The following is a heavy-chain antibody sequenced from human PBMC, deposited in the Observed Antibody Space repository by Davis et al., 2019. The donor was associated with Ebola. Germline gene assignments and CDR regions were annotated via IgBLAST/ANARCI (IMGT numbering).Heavy chain of an antibody. J-gene: IGHJ4*02. CDR3: ARDRRIEAYYDILTGYYRGGSFDY. CDR1: GYTFTSYG. V-gene: IGHV1-18*04. D-gene: IGHD3-9*01. Sequence: ASVKVSCKASGYTFTSYGISWVRQAPGQGLEWMGWISAYNGNTNYAQKLQGRVTMTTDTSTSTAYMELRSLRSDDTAVYYCARDRRIEAYYDILTGYYRGGSFDYWGQGTLVTVSS. CDR2: ISAYNGNT.